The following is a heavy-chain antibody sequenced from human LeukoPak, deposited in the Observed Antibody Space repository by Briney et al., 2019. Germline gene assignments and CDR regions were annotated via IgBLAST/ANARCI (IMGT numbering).Heavy chain of an antibody. D-gene: IGHD3-10*01. V-gene: IGHV4-59*01. CDR1: GGSISIYY. Sequence: AETLSLTCTVSGGSISIYYWSWIRQPPGKGLEWIGYIYNSGNTNYNPSFKSRVTISVDTSKNQFSLKLSSVTAADTAVYYCARELSRALNWFDPWGQGTLVTVSS. J-gene: IGHJ5*02. CDR3: ARELSRALNWFDP. CDR2: IYNSGNT.